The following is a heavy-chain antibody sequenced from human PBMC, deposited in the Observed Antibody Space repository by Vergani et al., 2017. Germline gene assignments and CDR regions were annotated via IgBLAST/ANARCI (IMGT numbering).Heavy chain of an antibody. CDR2: SSSSSSYI. D-gene: IGHD2-15*01. CDR3: ARVGCSGGSCYPNWYFDL. J-gene: IGHJ2*01. CDR1: GFTFSSYS. V-gene: IGHV3-21*01. Sequence: EVQLVESGGGLVQPGGSLRLSCAASGFTFSSYSMNWVRQAPGKGLEWVSSSSSSSSYIYYADSVKGRFTISRDNAKHSLYLQMNSLRAEDTAVFYCARVGCSGGSCYPNWYFDLWGRGTLVTVSS.